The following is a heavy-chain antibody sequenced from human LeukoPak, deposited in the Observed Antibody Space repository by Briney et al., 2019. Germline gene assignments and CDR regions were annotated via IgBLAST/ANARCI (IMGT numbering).Heavy chain of an antibody. CDR2: IYTSGST. D-gene: IGHD3-16*01. CDR3: ARDFSHYDYVWGTFTPHYYYYYMDV. CDR1: GGSISSYY. J-gene: IGHJ6*03. Sequence: SETLSLTCTVSGGSISSYYWSWIRQPAGKGLEWIGRIYTSGSTNYNPSLKSRVTMSVDTSKNQFSLKLSSVTAVDTAVYYCARDFSHYDYVWGTFTPHYYYYYMDVWGKGTTVTISS. V-gene: IGHV4-4*07.